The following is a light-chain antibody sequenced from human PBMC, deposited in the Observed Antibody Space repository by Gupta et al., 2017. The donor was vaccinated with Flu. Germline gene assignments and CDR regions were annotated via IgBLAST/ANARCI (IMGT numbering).Light chain of an antibody. V-gene: IGLV2-14*01. CDR3: SSYTSFALGV. Sequence: QSALTQPASVSGPPGQSITISCTGASSDIDENNYVSWFQHHPGKAPKLIIYEVFNRPSGISNRFSGSRSGNTASLSISGLQADDEAEYYCSSYTSFALGVFGTRTKVTVL. CDR1: SSDIDENNY. J-gene: IGLJ1*01. CDR2: EVF.